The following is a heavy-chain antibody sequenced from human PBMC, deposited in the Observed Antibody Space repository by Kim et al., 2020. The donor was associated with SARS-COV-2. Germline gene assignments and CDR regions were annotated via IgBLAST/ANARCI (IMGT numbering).Heavy chain of an antibody. D-gene: IGHD3-10*01. CDR3: ATTYGSGRKYQYNGMGV. J-gene: IGHJ6*02. V-gene: IGHV4-59*12. Sequence: SETLSLTCTVSGGSISSYYWSWIRQPPGKGLEWIGYIYYSGSTNYNPSLKSRVTISVDTSKNQFSLRLSSVTAADTAVYYCATTYGSGRKYQYNGMGVWGQGTTVSVSS. CDR1: GGSISSYY. CDR2: IYYSGST.